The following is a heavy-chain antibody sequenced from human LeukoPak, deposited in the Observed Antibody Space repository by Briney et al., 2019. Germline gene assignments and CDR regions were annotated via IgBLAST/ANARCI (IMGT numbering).Heavy chain of an antibody. Sequence: SVKVSCKASGCTFSSYAISWVRQAPGQGLEWMGGIIPIFGTANYAQKFQGRVTITADKSTSTAYMELSSLRSEDTAVYYCARDHNRDYGGYFDYWGQGTLVTVSS. CDR3: ARDHNRDYGGYFDY. CDR2: IIPIFGTA. D-gene: IGHD4-23*01. CDR1: GCTFSSYA. V-gene: IGHV1-69*06. J-gene: IGHJ4*02.